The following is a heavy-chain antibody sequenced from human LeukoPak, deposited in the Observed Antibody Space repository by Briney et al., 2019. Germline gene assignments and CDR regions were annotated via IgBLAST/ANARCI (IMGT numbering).Heavy chain of an antibody. CDR3: ARTQSQSGSYRYYFGY. V-gene: IGHV4-61*08. CDR2: IYYIRNT. J-gene: IGHJ4*02. CDR1: GGSVGSAGYY. Sequence: PSGTLSLTCTVSGGSVGSAGYYWSWIRQPPGGGLEWIGYIYYIRNTNYNPSLKSRFTMSLDPSKNQFSLKLNSVTAADTAVYYCARTQSQSGSYRYYFGYWGQGTLVTVSS. D-gene: IGHD1-26*01.